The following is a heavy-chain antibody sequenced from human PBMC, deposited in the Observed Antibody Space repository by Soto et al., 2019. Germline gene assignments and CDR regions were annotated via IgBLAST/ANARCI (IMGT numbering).Heavy chain of an antibody. Sequence: PSETLSLTCTVSGGSISSYYWSWIRQPPGKGLEWIGYIYYSGSTNYNPSLKSRVTISVDTSKNQFSLKLSSVTAADTAVYYCAREYSPSSLFDPWGQGTLVTVSS. CDR3: AREYSPSSLFDP. V-gene: IGHV4-59*01. CDR1: GGSISSYY. J-gene: IGHJ5*02. CDR2: IYYSGST. D-gene: IGHD6-13*01.